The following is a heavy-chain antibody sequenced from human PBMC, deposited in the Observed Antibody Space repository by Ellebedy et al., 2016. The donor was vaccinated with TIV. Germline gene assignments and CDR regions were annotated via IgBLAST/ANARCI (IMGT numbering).Heavy chain of an antibody. V-gene: IGHV5-51*01. CDR2: IYPGDSNV. CDR3: ARRHSAMDYFED. J-gene: IGHJ4*02. Sequence: GESLKISCKGSGYTFTNYWIGWVRQRPGKGLEWMGIIYPGDSNVLYSPSFQGHVTISADKSVSTAYLHWSTLRASDTTTYYCARRHSAMDYFEDWGQGSLVTVS. D-gene: IGHD2-8*01. CDR1: GYTFTNYW.